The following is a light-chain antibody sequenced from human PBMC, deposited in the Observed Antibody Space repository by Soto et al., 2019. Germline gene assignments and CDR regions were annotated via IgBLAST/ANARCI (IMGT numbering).Light chain of an antibody. J-gene: IGKJ4*01. CDR1: QSVSSSY. CDR2: GAS. V-gene: IGKV3-20*01. CDR3: QLYGSSPLT. Sequence: EIVLTQSPGTLSLSPGERATLSCRASQSVSSSYLAWYQQKPGQAPRLLIYGASSRATGIPDRFSASGSGTDFTLTISRLEPEDFAVYYCQLYGSSPLTFGGGTKVEIK.